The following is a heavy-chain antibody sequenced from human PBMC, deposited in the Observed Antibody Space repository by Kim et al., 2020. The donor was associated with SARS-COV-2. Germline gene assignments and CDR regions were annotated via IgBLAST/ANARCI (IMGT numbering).Heavy chain of an antibody. Sequence: AQKFQGRVTMTRDTSTSTVYMELSSLGSEDTAVYYCARGDYGSGTNWFDPWGQGTLVTVSS. D-gene: IGHD3-10*01. J-gene: IGHJ5*02. V-gene: IGHV1-46*01. CDR3: ARGDYGSGTNWFDP.